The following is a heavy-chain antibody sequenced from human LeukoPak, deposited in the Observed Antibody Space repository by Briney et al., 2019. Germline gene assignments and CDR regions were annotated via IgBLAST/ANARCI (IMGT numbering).Heavy chain of an antibody. J-gene: IGHJ6*02. CDR1: GYTFTDYY. D-gene: IGHD3-22*01. CDR3: ARGGDSSGPSQENYYYYGMDV. Sequence: ASVKVSCKASGYTFTDYYMHWVRQAPGQGLEWVGRINPNTGGTSFAQKFQGSVTMTRDTSTSTAYMELSRLRSDDTAVYYCARGGDSSGPSQENYYYYGMDVWGQGTTVTVSS. V-gene: IGHV1-2*06. CDR2: INPNTGGT.